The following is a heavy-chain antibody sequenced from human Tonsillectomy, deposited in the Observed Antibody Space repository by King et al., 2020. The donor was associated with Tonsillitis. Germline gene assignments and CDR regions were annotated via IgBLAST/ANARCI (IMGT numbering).Heavy chain of an antibody. V-gene: IGHV3-53*01. CDR1: GFTVSSNY. Sequence: VQLVESGGGLIQPGGSMRLSCAASGFTVSSNYMSWVRQAPGKGLEWVSLIYSGGRTYYADSVKGRFTVSRDNSKNTLYLQMNSLRAEDTAVYYCGAGRWYFDLWGRGTLVTVSS. D-gene: IGHD2-15*01. J-gene: IGHJ2*01. CDR3: GAGRWYFDL. CDR2: IYSGGRT.